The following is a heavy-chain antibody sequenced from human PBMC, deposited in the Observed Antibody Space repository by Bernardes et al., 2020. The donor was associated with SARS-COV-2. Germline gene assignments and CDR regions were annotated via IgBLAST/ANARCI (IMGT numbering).Heavy chain of an antibody. Sequence: SMKVSCKASGGTFSSYAISWVRQAPGQGLEWMGRIIPILGIANYAQKFQGRVTITADKSTSTAYMELSSLRSEDTAVYYCARDLLTPSGELWFGELMTHGYYDYWGQGTLVTVSS. CDR1: GGTFSSYA. D-gene: IGHD3-10*01. CDR2: IIPILGIA. CDR3: ARDLLTPSGELWFGELMTHGYYDY. J-gene: IGHJ4*02. V-gene: IGHV1-69*04.